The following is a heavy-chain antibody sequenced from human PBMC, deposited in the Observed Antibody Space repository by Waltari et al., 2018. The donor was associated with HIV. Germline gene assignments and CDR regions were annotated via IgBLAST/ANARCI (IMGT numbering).Heavy chain of an antibody. CDR2: INRDGSNT. CDR3: ARGQYYSMDV. CDR1: GFTFSSYW. D-gene: IGHD3-10*01. Sequence: EVQLVESGGGLVQPGGSLRLSCAASGFTFSSYWMHWVRQAPGKGLAWVSGINRDGSNTRYADSVKGRFTISIDNAKNTLYLQINSLRVEDTAVYYCARGQYYSMDVWGQGTTVTVSS. V-gene: IGHV3-74*01. J-gene: IGHJ6*02.